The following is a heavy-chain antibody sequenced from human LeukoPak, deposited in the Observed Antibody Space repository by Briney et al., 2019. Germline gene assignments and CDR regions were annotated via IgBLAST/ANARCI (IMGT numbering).Heavy chain of an antibody. Sequence: PSETLSLTCAVSGGSISSNNWWSWVRQPPGKGLEWIGEIYHSGSTNYNPSLKSRVTISVDKSNNQFSLKLSSVTAADTAMYYCARGGGSYIGYWGQGTLVTVSS. CDR1: GGSISSNNW. CDR2: IYHSGST. J-gene: IGHJ4*02. V-gene: IGHV4-4*02. CDR3: ARGGGSYIGY. D-gene: IGHD1-26*01.